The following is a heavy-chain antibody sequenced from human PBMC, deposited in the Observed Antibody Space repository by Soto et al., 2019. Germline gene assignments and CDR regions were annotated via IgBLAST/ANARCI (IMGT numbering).Heavy chain of an antibody. CDR3: ARLRRDWGDAFDL. CDR1: GGPFGSSA. CDR2: IIPVFDKA. D-gene: IGHD3-16*01. Sequence: QVQLVQSGADVKKPGSSVKVSCKTSGGPFGSSAISWVRQAPAQGLEWMGEIIPVFDKANYAQNFQGRLTITADEPTGTVFMQLSSLRSEDPAVYFCARLRRDWGDAFDLWGLGTCVTVSS. V-gene: IGHV1-69*01. J-gene: IGHJ3*01.